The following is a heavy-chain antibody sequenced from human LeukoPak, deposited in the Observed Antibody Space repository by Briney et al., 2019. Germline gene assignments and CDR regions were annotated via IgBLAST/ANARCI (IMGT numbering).Heavy chain of an antibody. CDR1: GYSFSNYG. V-gene: IGHV3-48*01. D-gene: IGHD7-27*01. Sequence: PGGSLRLSCAASGYSFSNYGLKWVRQAPGTGLEWVSYISSDRRNIYYADSVKGRFTISRDNAENSLYLQMNSLRAEDTAVYYCARDLNWACDYWGQGTLVTVSS. CDR3: ARDLNWACDY. J-gene: IGHJ4*02. CDR2: ISSDRRNI.